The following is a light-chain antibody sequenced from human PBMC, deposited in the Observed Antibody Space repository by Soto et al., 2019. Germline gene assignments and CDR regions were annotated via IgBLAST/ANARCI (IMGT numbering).Light chain of an antibody. V-gene: IGLV4-69*01. Sequence: QSVLTQSPSASASLGASVKLTCTLSSEHSSYAIAWHQQQPEKGPRYLMKLNSDGSHSKGDGIPDRFSGSSSGAERYLTISSLQSEDEADYYCQTWGTGIWVFGGGTQLTVL. CDR1: SEHSSYA. J-gene: IGLJ3*02. CDR3: QTWGTGIWV. CDR2: LNSDGSH.